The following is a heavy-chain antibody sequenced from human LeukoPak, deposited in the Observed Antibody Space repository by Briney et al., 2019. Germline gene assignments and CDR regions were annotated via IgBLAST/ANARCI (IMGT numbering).Heavy chain of an antibody. J-gene: IGHJ4*02. CDR3: VRLIYGAFDY. CDR1: GGSISSYY. V-gene: IGHV4-59*01. CDR2: IYYSGST. Sequence: SETLSLTCTVSGGSISSYYWSWIRQPPGKGLEWIGYIYYSGSTNYNPSLKSRVTISVDTSKNQFSLKLSSVTAADTAVYYCVRLIYGAFDYWGQGTLVTVSS. D-gene: IGHD1-26*01.